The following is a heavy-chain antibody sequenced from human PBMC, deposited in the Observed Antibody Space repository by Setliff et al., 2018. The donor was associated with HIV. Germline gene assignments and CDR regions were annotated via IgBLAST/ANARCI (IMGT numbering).Heavy chain of an antibody. CDR1: GGSLSGYY. J-gene: IGHJ3*02. CDR2: INHSGST. CDR3: ARVVATTRDAFDI. D-gene: IGHD5-12*01. Sequence: SETLSLTCAVYGGSLSGYYWSWIRQPPGKGLEWIGEINHSGSTNYNPSLKSRVTISVDTSKNQFSLKLSSVTAADTAVYYCARVVATTRDAFDIWGQGTMVTVSS. V-gene: IGHV4-34*01.